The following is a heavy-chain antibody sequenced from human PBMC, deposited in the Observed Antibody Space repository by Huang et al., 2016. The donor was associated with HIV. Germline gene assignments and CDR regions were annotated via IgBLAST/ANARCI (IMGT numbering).Heavy chain of an antibody. Sequence: QITLKESGPTLVKPTQTLTLTCSFSGFSLNTGEVGVGWIRQPPGKALEWLALIYWDDDKRYSPSLKSRLTITKETSKNQVVLTMTNMDPVDTATYYGAHGAYDTSGYFFRLRFDYWGRGTLVTVSS. J-gene: IGHJ4*02. CDR1: GFSLNTGEVG. V-gene: IGHV2-5*02. CDR2: IYWDDDK. CDR3: AHGAYDTSGYFFRLRFDY. D-gene: IGHD3-22*01.